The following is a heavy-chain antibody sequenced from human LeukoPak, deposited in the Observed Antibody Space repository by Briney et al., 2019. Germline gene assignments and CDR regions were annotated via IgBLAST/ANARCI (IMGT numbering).Heavy chain of an antibody. V-gene: IGHV3-7*01. Sequence: PGGSLRLSCAASGFTFSSYWMSWVRQAPGKGLEWVANIKQDGSEKYYVDSVKGRFTISRDNAKNSLYLQMNSLRAEDTAVYHCASSDCSSTSATCYYYYGMDVWGQGTTVTVSS. D-gene: IGHD2-2*01. CDR1: GFTFSSYW. CDR3: ASSDCSSTSATCYYYYGMDV. J-gene: IGHJ6*02. CDR2: IKQDGSEK.